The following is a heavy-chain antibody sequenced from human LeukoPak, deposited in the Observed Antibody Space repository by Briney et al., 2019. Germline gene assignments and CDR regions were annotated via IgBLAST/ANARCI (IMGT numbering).Heavy chain of an antibody. CDR3: SRRHYFGSGVTDY. D-gene: IGHD3-10*01. CDR1: GYSFSDYW. V-gene: IGHV5-51*01. Sequence: GESLKIACKDSGYSFSDYWIGWARQMPGKGLEWMGNIHPSNSETQYSPSFQGQVTISADTSISTAYLQWTSLKASDTAMYYGSRRHYFGSGVTDYWGQGTLVTVSS. CDR2: IHPSNSET. J-gene: IGHJ4*02.